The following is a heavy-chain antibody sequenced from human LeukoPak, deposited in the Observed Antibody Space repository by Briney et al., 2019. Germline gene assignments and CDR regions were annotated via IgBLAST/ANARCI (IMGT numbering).Heavy chain of an antibody. J-gene: IGHJ5*02. V-gene: IGHV1-24*01. D-gene: IGHD3-22*01. CDR1: GYTLTELS. CDR2: FDPKEGET. CDR3: ARVQWGYDSRGFYSNWFDP. Sequence: ASVKVSCKVSGYTLTELSIHWVRQAPGKGLEWMGGFDPKEGETIYAQKFQGRVTMTEDTSTDTAWMELNSLRSEDTALYYCARVQWGYDSRGFYSNWFDPWGQGTLVTVSS.